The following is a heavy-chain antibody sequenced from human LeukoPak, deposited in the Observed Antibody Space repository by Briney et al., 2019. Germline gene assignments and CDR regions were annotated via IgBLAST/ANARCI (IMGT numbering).Heavy chain of an antibody. CDR2: IYPGDSDT. CDR3: ARGSTVTTIYYYYYGMDV. CDR1: GYSFTSYW. Sequence: GESLKISCKGSGYSFTSYWIGWVRQMPGKGLEWMGIIYPGDSDTRYSPSFQGQVTISVDKSISTAYLQWSSLKASDTAMYYCARGSTVTTIYYYYYGMDVWGQGTTVTVSS. V-gene: IGHV5-51*01. J-gene: IGHJ6*02. D-gene: IGHD4-11*01.